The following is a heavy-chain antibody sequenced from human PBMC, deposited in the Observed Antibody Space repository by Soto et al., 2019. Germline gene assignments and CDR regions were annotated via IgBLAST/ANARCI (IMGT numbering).Heavy chain of an antibody. V-gene: IGHV3-30*02. CDR3: AKDFMMIVVAPGYYYGMDV. CDR1: GFPSSIYG. Sequence: GGSLRLSCAASGFPSSIYGMHWVRQAPGKGLEWVAVIWYDGSNKYYADSVKGRFTISRDNSKNTLYLQMNSLRAEDTAVYYCAKDFMMIVVAPGYYYGMDVWGQGTTVTVSS. D-gene: IGHD3-22*01. CDR2: IWYDGSNK. J-gene: IGHJ6*02.